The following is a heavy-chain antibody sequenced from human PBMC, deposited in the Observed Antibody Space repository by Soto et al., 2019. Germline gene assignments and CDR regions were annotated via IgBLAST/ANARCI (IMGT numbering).Heavy chain of an antibody. CDR2: IVVGSGNT. CDR3: AATQHYYYDSSGTATYGMDV. Sequence: ASVKVSCKASGFTFTSSAMQWLRQARGQRLEWIGWIVVGSGNTNYAQKFQERVTITRDMSTSTAYMELSSLRSEDTAVYYCAATQHYYYDSSGTATYGMDVWGQGTTVTVSS. CDR1: GFTFTSSA. J-gene: IGHJ6*02. V-gene: IGHV1-58*02. D-gene: IGHD3-22*01.